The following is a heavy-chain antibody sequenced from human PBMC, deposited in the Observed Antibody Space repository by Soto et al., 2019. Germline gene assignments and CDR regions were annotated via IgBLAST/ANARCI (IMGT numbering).Heavy chain of an antibody. CDR3: ARAASYYFDS. D-gene: IGHD6-25*01. Sequence: QVQLVQSGAEVKKPGASVKVSCKASGYTFTSYYIHWVRQAPGQGLEWMGRFNPSGGGTSYAQKFQGRVTLTRDTSTSTVYMELSSLRAEDTAVYYCARAASYYFDSWGQGTMVSVS. V-gene: IGHV1-46*01. CDR2: FNPSGGGT. CDR1: GYTFTSYY. J-gene: IGHJ4*02.